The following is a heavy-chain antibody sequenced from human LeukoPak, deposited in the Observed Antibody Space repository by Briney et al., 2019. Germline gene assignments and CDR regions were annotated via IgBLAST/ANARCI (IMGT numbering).Heavy chain of an antibody. CDR3: VKDRSGYDYFDF. CDR2: ISSNGGST. D-gene: IGHD5-12*01. Sequence: GGSLRLSCSASGFTFSRYDMHWVRQALGKGLEYVSAISSNGGSTYYADSVKGRFTISRDNSKNTLYLQMSSLRAEDTAVYYCVKDRSGYDYFDFWGQGTLVTVSS. V-gene: IGHV3-64D*09. J-gene: IGHJ4*02. CDR1: GFTFSRYD.